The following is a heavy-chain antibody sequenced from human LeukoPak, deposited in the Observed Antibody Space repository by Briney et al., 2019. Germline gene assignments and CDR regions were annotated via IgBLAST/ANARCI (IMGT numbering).Heavy chain of an antibody. J-gene: IGHJ4*02. D-gene: IGHD3-9*01. CDR3: ARDLTGYSGGTYFDY. Sequence: PSETLSLTCAIYSESFSGYFWSWIRQPPGKGLEWIGEINYSGSTNYNPSLKSRVTISVDTSKNQFSLKLSSVTAADTAVYYCARDLTGYSGGTYFDYWGQGTLVTVSS. CDR2: INYSGST. CDR1: SESFSGYF. V-gene: IGHV4-34*01.